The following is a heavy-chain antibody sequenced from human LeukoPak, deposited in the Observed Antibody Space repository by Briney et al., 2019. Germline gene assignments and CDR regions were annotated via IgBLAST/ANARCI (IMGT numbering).Heavy chain of an antibody. CDR2: INHSGST. CDR3: ASWVPAAPY. V-gene: IGHV4-34*01. J-gene: IGHJ4*02. Sequence: PSETLSLTCTVSGGSISGYYWSWIRQPPGKGLEWIGEINHSGSTNYNPSLKSRVTISVDTSKNQFSLKLSSVTAADTAVYYCASWVPAAPYWGQGTLVTVSS. D-gene: IGHD2-2*01. CDR1: GGSISGYY.